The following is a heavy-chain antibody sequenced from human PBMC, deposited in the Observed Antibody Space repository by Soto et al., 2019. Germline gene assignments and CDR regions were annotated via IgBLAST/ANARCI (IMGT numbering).Heavy chain of an antibody. V-gene: IGHV3-15*01. CDR2: IKSKTDGGTS. D-gene: IGHD1-20*01. CDR3: ATDGGYKWRFSDY. Sequence: GGSLRLSCAASGFTFSDAWMSWVRQAPGKGLEWVGRIKSKTDGGTSDYAAPVKGRLTISSDDEKKTLYLQMNSLKSEDTAVYYCATDGGYKWRFSDYWGQGTLVTVSS. CDR1: GFTFSDAW. J-gene: IGHJ4*02.